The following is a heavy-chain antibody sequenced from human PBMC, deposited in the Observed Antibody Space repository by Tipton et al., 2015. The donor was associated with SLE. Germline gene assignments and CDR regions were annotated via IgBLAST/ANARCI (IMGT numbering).Heavy chain of an antibody. Sequence: TLSLTCTVSGGSISSHYCSWIRQPPGKRLEWIGHVHSSGSTFYNPSPKSRVSISMDTSKNQVSLRMTSVTAADTAVYYCATSGYDFLSWFDPWGQGTPVTVSS. CDR1: GGSISSHY. D-gene: IGHD5-12*01. V-gene: IGHV4-59*11. CDR2: VHSSGST. J-gene: IGHJ5*02. CDR3: ATSGYDFLSWFDP.